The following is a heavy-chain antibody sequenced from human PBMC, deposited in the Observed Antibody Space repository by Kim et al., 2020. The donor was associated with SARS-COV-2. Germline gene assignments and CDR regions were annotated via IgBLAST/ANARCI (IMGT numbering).Heavy chain of an antibody. V-gene: IGHV3-33*01. D-gene: IGHD3-10*01. Sequence: GGSLRLSCAASGFTFSSYGMHWVRQAPGKGLEWVAVIWYGGSNKYYADSVKGRFTISRDNSKNTLYLQMNSLRAEDTAVYYCASSYYGSGMKTYYYGMDVWGQGTTVTVSS. J-gene: IGHJ6*02. CDR1: GFTFSSYG. CDR2: IWYGGSNK. CDR3: ASSYYGSGMKTYYYGMDV.